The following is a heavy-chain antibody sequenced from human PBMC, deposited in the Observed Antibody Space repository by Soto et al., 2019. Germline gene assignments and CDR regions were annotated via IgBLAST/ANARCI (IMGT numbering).Heavy chain of an antibody. CDR2: IYWDDDK. Sequence: QITLKESGPTLVKPTQTLTLTCTFSGFSLTTRGVGVGWIRQPPGKALECLALIYWDDDKRYSPSLQSRLSLTKDTSKNQVVLTMPNVDPVDTATYYCAHIPSYYQYDWFDPWGQGTLVSVSS. CDR1: GFSLTTRGVG. D-gene: IGHD3-10*01. CDR3: AHIPSYYQYDWFDP. J-gene: IGHJ5*02. V-gene: IGHV2-5*02.